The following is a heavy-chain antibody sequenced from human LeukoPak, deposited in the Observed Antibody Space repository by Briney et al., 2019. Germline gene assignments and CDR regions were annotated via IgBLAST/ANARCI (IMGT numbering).Heavy chain of an antibody. D-gene: IGHD6-13*01. CDR2: ISYDGSNK. J-gene: IGHJ4*02. CDR1: GFTYSSYG. V-gene: IGHV3-30*03. Sequence: PGRSLRLSCAASGFTYSSYGMHWVRQAPGKGLEWVTVISYDGSNKFCADFVKGRFTISRDNSKNTLYLQMNSLRAEDTAVYYCASSRYSSSWYFSPQPYYFDYWGQGTLVTVSS. CDR3: ASSRYSSSWYFSPQPYYFDY.